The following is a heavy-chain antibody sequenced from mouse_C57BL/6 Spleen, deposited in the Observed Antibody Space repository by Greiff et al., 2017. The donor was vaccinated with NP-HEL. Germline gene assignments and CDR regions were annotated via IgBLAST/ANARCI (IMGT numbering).Heavy chain of an antibody. Sequence: QVQLQQPGAELVMPGASVKLSCKASGYGFTSYWMHWVKQRPGQGLEWIGEIDPSDSYTNYNQKFKGKSTLTVDKSSSTAYMQLSSLTSEDSAVYYCARYSLYAMDYWGQGTSVTVSS. V-gene: IGHV1-69*01. CDR3: ARYSLYAMDY. D-gene: IGHD6-2*01. J-gene: IGHJ4*01. CDR2: IDPSDSYT. CDR1: GYGFTSYW.